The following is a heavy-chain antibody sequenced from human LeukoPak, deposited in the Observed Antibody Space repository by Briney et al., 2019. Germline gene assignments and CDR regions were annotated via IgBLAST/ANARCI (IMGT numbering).Heavy chain of an antibody. V-gene: IGHV4-34*01. CDR1: GGSFSGYY. CDR2: INHSGST. J-gene: IGHJ6*03. Sequence: SETLSLTCAVYGGSFSGYYWSWIRQPPGKGLEWIGEINHSGSTNYNPSLKSRVTISVDTSKNQFSLKLSSVTAADTAVYYCARKGKVAPGYYYYMDVWAKGATVTVSS. CDR3: ARKGKVAPGYYYYMDV. D-gene: IGHD1-14*01.